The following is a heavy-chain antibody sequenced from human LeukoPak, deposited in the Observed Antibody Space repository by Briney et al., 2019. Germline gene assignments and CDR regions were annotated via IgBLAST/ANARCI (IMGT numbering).Heavy chain of an antibody. D-gene: IGHD5-18*01. V-gene: IGHV3-48*01. J-gene: IGHJ4*02. CDR3: AKVRGYSYGDLYYFDY. CDR1: GFTFNTYR. CDR2: ISSSGSPI. Sequence: GGSLRLSCATSGFTFNTYRMNWVRQAPGKGLEWVSYISSSGSPIYYADSVKGRFTISRDNAKNSLHLQMHSLRAEDTAVYYCAKVRGYSYGDLYYFDYWGQGTLVTVSS.